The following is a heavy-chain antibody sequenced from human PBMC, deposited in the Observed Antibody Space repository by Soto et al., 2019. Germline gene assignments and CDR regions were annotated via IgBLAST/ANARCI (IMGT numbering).Heavy chain of an antibody. J-gene: IGHJ2*01. CDR2: INHSGST. Sequence: KTSETLSLTCAVYGGSFSGYYWNWIRQPPGKGLEWIGEINHSGSTNYNPSLKSRVSISVGTSNNQFSLKLSSVTAADTAVYYCARGRGDGYNQDWYFDLWGRGTLVTVSS. CDR1: GGSFSGYY. CDR3: ARGRGDGYNQDWYFDL. D-gene: IGHD3-10*01. V-gene: IGHV4-34*01.